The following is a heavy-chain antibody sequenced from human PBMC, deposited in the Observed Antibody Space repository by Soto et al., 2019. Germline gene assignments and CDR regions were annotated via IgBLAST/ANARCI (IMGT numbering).Heavy chain of an antibody. D-gene: IGHD6-19*01. Sequence: SETLSLTCTVSGGSMSSYYWGWFRQPPGKGLEWIGYIYYSGSTSYNPSLRSRLSISLETSKKQFSLRMTSVTAADTAVYYCARHGESSGWSLLGWFYPWGQGTLVPVSS. J-gene: IGHJ5*02. CDR2: IYYSGST. V-gene: IGHV4-59*08. CDR1: GGSMSSYY. CDR3: ARHGESSGWSLLGWFYP.